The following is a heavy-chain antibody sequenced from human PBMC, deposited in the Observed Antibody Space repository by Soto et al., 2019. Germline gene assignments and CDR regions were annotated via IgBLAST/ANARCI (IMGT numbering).Heavy chain of an antibody. CDR3: ARDSRAIVVVNDAFDI. Sequence: LRLSCAASGFTFSSYGMHWVRQAPGKGLEWVAVIWYDGSSKYYADSVKGRFTISRDNSKNTLYLQMNSLRAEDTAVYYCARDSRAIVVVNDAFDIWGQGTMVTVSS. V-gene: IGHV3-33*01. J-gene: IGHJ3*02. CDR2: IWYDGSSK. D-gene: IGHD3-22*01. CDR1: GFTFSSYG.